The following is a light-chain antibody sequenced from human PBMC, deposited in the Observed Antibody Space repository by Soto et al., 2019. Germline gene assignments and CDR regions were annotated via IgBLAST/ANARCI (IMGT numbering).Light chain of an antibody. CDR1: QSVSSNF. V-gene: IGKV3-20*01. CDR3: QQYNNWPPIT. J-gene: IGKJ5*01. Sequence: EIVLTQSPGTLSLSPGERATLSCRASQSVSSNFLAWYQEKPGQAPRLLIYGASKRATGIPDRFSGSGSGTDFTLTISSLQSEDFAVYYCQQYNNWPPITFGQGTRLEI. CDR2: GAS.